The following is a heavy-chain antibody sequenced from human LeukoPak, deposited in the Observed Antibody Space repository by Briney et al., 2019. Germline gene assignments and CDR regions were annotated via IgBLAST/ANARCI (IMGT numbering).Heavy chain of an antibody. J-gene: IGHJ4*02. V-gene: IGHV1-18*01. CDR1: GYTFTSYG. Sequence: ASVKVSCKASGYTFTSYGISWVRQAPGQGLEWMGWISAYNGNTNYAQKFQGRVTITRNTSISTAYMELSSLRSEDTAVYYCARAMGGDFDYWGQGTLVTVSS. D-gene: IGHD1-26*01. CDR2: ISAYNGNT. CDR3: ARAMGGDFDY.